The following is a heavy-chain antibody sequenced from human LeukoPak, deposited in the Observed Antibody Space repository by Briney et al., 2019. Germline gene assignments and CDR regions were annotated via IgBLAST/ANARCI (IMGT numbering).Heavy chain of an antibody. D-gene: IGHD3-10*01. J-gene: IGHJ4*02. CDR2: IIPIFGTA. Sequence: ASVKVSCKASGGTFSSYAISWVRQAPGQGLEWMGGIIPIFGTANYAQKFQGRVTITRNTSISTAYMELSSLRSEDTAVYYCVRGNEYYGSGSYYYYFDYWGQGTLVTVSS. CDR1: GGTFSSYA. CDR3: VRGNEYYGSGSYYYYFDY. V-gene: IGHV1-69*05.